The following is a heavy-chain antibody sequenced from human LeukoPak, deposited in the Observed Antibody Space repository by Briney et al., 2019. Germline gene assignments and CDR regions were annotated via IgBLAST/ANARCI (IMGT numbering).Heavy chain of an antibody. CDR3: TRGGHSSFDY. J-gene: IGHJ4*02. D-gene: IGHD3-16*01. CDR2: TTSDGSDI. CDR1: GFTFSNFW. Sequence: GGSLRLSCAASGFTFSNFWLHWVRQAPGKGLEWVSRTTSDGSDINYADSVQGRFTISRDNAKNTLYLQMNSLRADDTAVYYCTRGGHSSFDYWGQGALVTVSS. V-gene: IGHV3-74*01.